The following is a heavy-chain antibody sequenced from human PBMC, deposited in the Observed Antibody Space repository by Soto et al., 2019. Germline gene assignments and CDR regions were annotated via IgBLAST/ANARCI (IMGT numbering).Heavy chain of an antibody. V-gene: IGHV1-8*01. CDR3: ASTSDYYDSSGYRDAFDI. CDR2: MNPNSGNT. CDR1: GYTFTSYD. J-gene: IGHJ3*02. Sequence: ASVKVSCQASGYTFTSYDINWVRQATGQGLEWMGWMNPNSGNTGYAQKFQGRVTMTRNTSISTAYMELSSLRSEDTAVYYCASTSDYYDSSGYRDAFDIWGQGTMVTVSS. D-gene: IGHD3-22*01.